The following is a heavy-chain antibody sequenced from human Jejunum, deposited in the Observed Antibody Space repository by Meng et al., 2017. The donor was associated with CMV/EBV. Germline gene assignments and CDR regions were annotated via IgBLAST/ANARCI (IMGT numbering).Heavy chain of an antibody. CDR3: ARLQYFDY. V-gene: IGHV3-48*03. Sequence: RSCAVAGFTVSDYEMMWVRQAPGKGLEWVSYISSSGDVIYYADSVRGRFTISRDDAKNSLYLQMNSLRTDDTAIYYCARLQYFDYWGRGTLVTVSS. CDR2: ISSSGDVI. J-gene: IGHJ4*02. CDR1: GFTVSDYE. D-gene: IGHD4-11*01.